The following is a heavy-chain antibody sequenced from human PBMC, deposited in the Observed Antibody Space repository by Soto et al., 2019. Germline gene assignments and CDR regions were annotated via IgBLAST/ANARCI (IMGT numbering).Heavy chain of an antibody. D-gene: IGHD2-2*01. Sequence: SETLSLTCTVSGGSISSYYWSWIRQPPGKGLEWIGYIYYSGSTNYNPSLKSRVTISVDTSKNQFSLKLSSVTAADTAVYYCATSHIVVVPAAMRRIEYYYYYMDVSGKGTTVTVSS. CDR1: GGSISSYY. CDR3: ATSHIVVVPAAMRRIEYYYYYMDV. V-gene: IGHV4-59*08. J-gene: IGHJ6*03. CDR2: IYYSGST.